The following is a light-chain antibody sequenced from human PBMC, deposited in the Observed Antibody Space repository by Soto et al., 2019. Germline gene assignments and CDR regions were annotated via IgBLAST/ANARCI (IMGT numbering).Light chain of an antibody. CDR3: SSYTSTSTYV. V-gene: IGLV2-18*02. CDR2: EVS. Sequence: ALTQPPSVSGSPGQSVTISCTGTSSDVGSYNRVSWYQQPPGTAPKLMIYEVSNRPSGVPDRFSGSKSGNTASLTISGLQAEDEADYYCSSYTSTSTYVFGTGTKVTVL. J-gene: IGLJ1*01. CDR1: SSDVGSYNR.